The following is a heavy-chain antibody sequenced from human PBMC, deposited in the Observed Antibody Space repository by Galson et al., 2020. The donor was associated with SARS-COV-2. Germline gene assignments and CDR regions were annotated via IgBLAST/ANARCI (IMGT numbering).Heavy chain of an antibody. J-gene: IGHJ4*02. CDR1: GFTFSSYG. D-gene: IGHD3-9*01. CDR3: ARDLYYDILTGYYGGIYFDY. CDR2: IWYDGSNK. V-gene: IGHV3-33*01. Sequence: GESLKISCAASGFTFSSYGMHWVRQAPGKGLEWVAVIWYDGSNKYYADSVKGRFTISRDNSKNTLYLQMNSLRAEDTAVYYCARDLYYDILTGYYGGIYFDYWGQGTLVTVSS.